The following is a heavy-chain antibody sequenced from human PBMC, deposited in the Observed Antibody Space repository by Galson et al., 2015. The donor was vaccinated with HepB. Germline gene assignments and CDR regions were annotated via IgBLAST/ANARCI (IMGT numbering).Heavy chain of an antibody. J-gene: IGHJ4*02. CDR1: GYTFTSYY. CDR2: INPSGGST. V-gene: IGHV1-46*01. Sequence: SVKVSCKASGYTFTSYYMHWVRQAPGQGLEWMGIINPSGGSTSYAQKFQGRVTMTRGTSTSTVYMELSSLRSEDTAVYYCASSGMVRGVIPTRWGQGTLVTVSS. CDR3: ASSGMVRGVIPTR. D-gene: IGHD3-10*01.